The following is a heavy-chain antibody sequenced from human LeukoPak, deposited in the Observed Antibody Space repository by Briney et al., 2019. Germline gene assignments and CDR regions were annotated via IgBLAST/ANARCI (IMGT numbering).Heavy chain of an antibody. D-gene: IGHD2-21*01. J-gene: IGHJ4*02. V-gene: IGHV3-48*01. Sequence: GGSLRLSCAASGLTFSSDSMNWVRQAPGKGLEWVSYISSSSSTIYYADSVKGRFTISRDNAKNSLYLQMNSLRAEDTAVYYCARSLIIVSSRESYYFDYWGQGTLVTVSS. CDR1: GLTFSSDS. CDR3: ARSLIIVSSRESYYFDY. CDR2: ISSSSSTI.